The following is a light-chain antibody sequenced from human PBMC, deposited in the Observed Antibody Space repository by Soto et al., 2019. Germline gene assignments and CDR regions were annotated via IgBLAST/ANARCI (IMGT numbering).Light chain of an antibody. CDR2: GAS. Sequence: EIVLTQSPGTLSLSPGERATLSCRASQSVSSSYLAWYQQKPGQAPRHLLYGASSRATGIQDTFSGSGSGTDFTLTISRLEPEDFAVYYCHQYDSSPLTFGGGTKVEIK. CDR1: QSVSSSY. CDR3: HQYDSSPLT. J-gene: IGKJ4*01. V-gene: IGKV3-20*01.